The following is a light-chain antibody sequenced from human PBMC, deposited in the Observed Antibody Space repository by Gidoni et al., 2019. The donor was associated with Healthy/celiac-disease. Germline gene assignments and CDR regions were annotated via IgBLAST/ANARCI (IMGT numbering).Light chain of an antibody. CDR3: SSYTSSSTRV. J-gene: IGLJ2*01. CDR2: DVS. CDR1: SSDVGGYNY. V-gene: IGLV2-14*01. Sequence: QSALTQPASLSGSPGQSITISCTGTSSDVGGYNYGSWYQQHPGKAPKLMIYDVSNRPSGVSNRFSGSKSGNTASLTISGLQAEDEADYYCSSYTSSSTRVFGGGTKLTVL.